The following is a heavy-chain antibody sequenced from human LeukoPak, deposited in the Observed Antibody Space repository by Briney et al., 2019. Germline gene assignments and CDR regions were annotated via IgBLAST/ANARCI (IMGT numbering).Heavy chain of an antibody. D-gene: IGHD3-16*01. Sequence: GGSLRLSCAASGFTFSSYAMSWVRQAPGNGLEWVGSIFDSGAPTYYADSVKGRFTISRDTSKNTLYVQMESLRAEDTAVYYCTKAVGGRRDAYDIWGQGTMVTVSS. CDR2: IFDSGAPT. J-gene: IGHJ3*02. CDR1: GFTFSSYA. CDR3: TKAVGGRRDAYDI. V-gene: IGHV3-23*01.